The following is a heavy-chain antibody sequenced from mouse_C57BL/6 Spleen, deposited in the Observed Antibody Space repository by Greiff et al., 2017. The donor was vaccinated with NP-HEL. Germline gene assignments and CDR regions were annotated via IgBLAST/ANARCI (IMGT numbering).Heavy chain of an antibody. CDR3: ARDAYYSNSTGYYFDY. Sequence: EVKVVESGGGLVKPGGSLKLSCAASGFTFSSYAMSWVRQTPEKRLEWVATISDGGSYTYYPDNVKGRFTISRDNAKNNLYLQMSHLKSEDTAMYYCARDAYYSNSTGYYFDYWGQGTTLTVSS. CDR2: ISDGGSYT. J-gene: IGHJ2*01. D-gene: IGHD2-5*01. CDR1: GFTFSSYA. V-gene: IGHV5-4*01.